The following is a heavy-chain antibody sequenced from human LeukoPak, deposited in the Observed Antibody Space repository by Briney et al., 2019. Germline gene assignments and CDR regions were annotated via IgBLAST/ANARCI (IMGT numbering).Heavy chain of an antibody. CDR1: GYTFTTYG. CDR2: ISTYNGNT. J-gene: IGHJ3*01. V-gene: IGHV1-18*01. CDR3: ARGDDAFDF. Sequence: GASVKVSCKTSGYTFTTYGISWVRQAPGQGLEWMGWISTYNGNTNYIQKLQGRVTVTTDTSTSTIYMELRSLRSDDTAVYYCARGDDAFDFWGQGTMVTVSS.